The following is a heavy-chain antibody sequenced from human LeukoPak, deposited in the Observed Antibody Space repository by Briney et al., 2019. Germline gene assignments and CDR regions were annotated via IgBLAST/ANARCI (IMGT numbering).Heavy chain of an antibody. CDR1: AFTFSSYA. CDR2: ISGSGGST. CDR3: AKYPNYDSSGYYPDAFEI. D-gene: IGHD3-22*01. V-gene: IGHV3-23*01. Sequence: PGGCLRLSCAASAFTFSSYAMSWVRQAPGKGLEWLSAISGSGGSTYYADSVKGRFTISRDNSKNTLYLQMNSLRAEDTAVYYCAKYPNYDSSGYYPDAFEIWGQGTMVTVSS. J-gene: IGHJ3*02.